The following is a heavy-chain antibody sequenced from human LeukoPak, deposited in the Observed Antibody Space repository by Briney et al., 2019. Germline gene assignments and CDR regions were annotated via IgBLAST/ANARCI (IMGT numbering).Heavy chain of an antibody. V-gene: IGHV4-59*01. D-gene: IGHD6-19*01. CDR3: ARGHSSGWIYFDY. J-gene: IGHJ4*01. CDR2: IYYSGSP. Sequence: GSLRLSCVASGFKFSTYWMSWVRQPPGKGLEWIGYIYYSGSPNYNPSLKRRVTISVDTSKIQFSLKLSSVTAADTAVYYCARGHSSGWIYFDYWGHGTLVTVSS. CDR1: GFKFSTYW.